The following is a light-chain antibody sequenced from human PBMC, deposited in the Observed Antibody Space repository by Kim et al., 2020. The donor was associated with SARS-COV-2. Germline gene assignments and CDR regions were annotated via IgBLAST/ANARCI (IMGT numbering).Light chain of an antibody. CDR2: DAS. V-gene: IGKV3-11*01. CDR3: QQRSNWPPYT. CDR1: QSVISY. Sequence: LSPGERATLSCRASQSVISYLAWYQQKPGQAPRLLIYDASNRATGIPARFSGSGSGTDFTLTISSLEPEDFAVYYCQQRSNWPPYTFGQGTKLEIK. J-gene: IGKJ2*01.